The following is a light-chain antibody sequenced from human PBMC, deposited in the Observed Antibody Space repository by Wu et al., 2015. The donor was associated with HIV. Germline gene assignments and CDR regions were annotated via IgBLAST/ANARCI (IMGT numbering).Light chain of an antibody. CDR3: QQFNSYHYT. CDR2: KAS. Sequence: IQMTQSPSTLSASVGDRVTITCRASQSISSWLAWYQQKPGKAPKLLIYKASSLQSGVPSRFSGSGSGTEFTLTISSLQPDDLATYYCQQFNSYHYTFGQGTKLEI. V-gene: IGKV1-5*03. CDR1: QSISSW. J-gene: IGKJ2*01.